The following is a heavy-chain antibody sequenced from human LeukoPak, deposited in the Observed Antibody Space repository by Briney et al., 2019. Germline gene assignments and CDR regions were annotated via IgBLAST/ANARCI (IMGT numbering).Heavy chain of an antibody. CDR2: INSDGSST. Sequence: SGGSLRLSCVASGFTFSNYWMHWVRQAPGKGLVWVSYINSDGSSTSYADSVKGRFTISRDNAKNTLHLQMNSLRAEDTAVYYCARDKFGAAGNLFDYWGQGTLVTVSS. CDR3: ARDKFGAAGNLFDY. J-gene: IGHJ4*02. CDR1: GFTFSNYW. V-gene: IGHV3-74*01. D-gene: IGHD6-13*01.